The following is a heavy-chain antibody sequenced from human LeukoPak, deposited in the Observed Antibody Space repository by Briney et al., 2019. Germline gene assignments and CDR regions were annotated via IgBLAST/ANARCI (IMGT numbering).Heavy chain of an antibody. J-gene: IGHJ4*02. Sequence: GGSLTLSCAASGFTFSNYAKHWVRQAPAKGLEWVAVISYDGSNKYYADSVTGRFTISRDNSKNTLYLQLSSLRAEETAVYFCARSWGLLYFDYWGQGTLVTVSS. CDR1: GFTFSNYA. D-gene: IGHD1-26*01. CDR2: ISYDGSNK. V-gene: IGHV3-30-3*01. CDR3: ARSWGLLYFDY.